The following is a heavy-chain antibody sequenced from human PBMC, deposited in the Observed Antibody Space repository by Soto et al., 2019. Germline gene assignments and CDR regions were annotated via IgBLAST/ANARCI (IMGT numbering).Heavy chain of an antibody. V-gene: IGHV3-30-3*01. CDR2: ISKDGSVN. Sequence: QVQLVESGGRVVQPGGSLRLSWAAFGSGFSRSAIHGVRKAQARGRGWVAVISKDGSVNYYADSVRGRFSISRDKSKNTVYLEMNELRGDDTAIFYCARSRSGAVPDSFGYWGQGTLVTVSS. CDR1: GSGFSRSA. D-gene: IGHD3-3*01. CDR3: ARSRSGAVPDSFGY. J-gene: IGHJ1*01.